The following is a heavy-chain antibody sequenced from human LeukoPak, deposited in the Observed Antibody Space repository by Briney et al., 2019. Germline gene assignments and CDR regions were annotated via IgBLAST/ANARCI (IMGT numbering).Heavy chain of an antibody. D-gene: IGHD3-22*01. CDR3: MTVGNYYDSSGYPPPFDY. V-gene: IGHV5-51*01. CDR1: GYSFTSYW. CDR2: IYPGDSDT. Sequence: GESLKISCKGSGYSFTSYWIGWVRQMPGKGLEWMGIIYPGDSDTRYSPSFQGQVTISADKSISTAYLQWSSLKALDTAMYYCMTVGNYYDSSGYPPPFDYWGQGTLVTVSS. J-gene: IGHJ4*02.